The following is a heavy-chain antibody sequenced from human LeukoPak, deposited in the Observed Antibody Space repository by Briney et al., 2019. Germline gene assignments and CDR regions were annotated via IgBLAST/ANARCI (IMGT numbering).Heavy chain of an antibody. CDR1: GGSISSGGYY. CDR2: IYYSGST. D-gene: IGHD5-18*01. CDR3: ARHRDSGYSYGAGFDY. V-gene: IGHV4-31*03. Sequence: PSETLSLTCTVSGGSISSGGYYWSWIRQHPGKGLEWIGYIYYSGSTYYNPSLKSRVTISVDTSKNQSSLKLSSVTAADTAVYYCARHRDSGYSYGAGFDYWGRGTLVTVSS. J-gene: IGHJ4*02.